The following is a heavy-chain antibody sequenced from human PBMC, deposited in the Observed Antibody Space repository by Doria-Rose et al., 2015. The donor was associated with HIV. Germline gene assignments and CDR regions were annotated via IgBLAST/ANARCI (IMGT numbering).Heavy chain of an antibody. V-gene: IGHV2-26*01. CDR3: ARIKSSRWYHKYYFDF. CDR1: GVSLSGPGMG. D-gene: IGHD6-13*01. Sequence: QVTLKESGPMLVKPTETLTLTCTVSGVSLSGPGMGASWIRQPPGKALEWLANIFSDDDRSYNASLKSRLTISRGTSESQVVLTMTDMDPVDTATYYCARIKSSRWYHKYYFDFWGQGTLVIVSA. J-gene: IGHJ4*02. CDR2: IFSDDDR.